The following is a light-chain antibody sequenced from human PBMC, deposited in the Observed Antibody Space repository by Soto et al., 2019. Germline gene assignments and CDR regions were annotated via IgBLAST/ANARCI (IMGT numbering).Light chain of an antibody. CDR2: AAS. CDR3: QQSYSPSWT. V-gene: IGKV1-39*01. Sequence: EIRVTQSPSSLSASIGDRVTITCRASQSISSYLNWYQQKPGKAPMLLIYAASRLQSGVASKFSGSGSGTDFTLTISSLQAEYFVTYCWQQSYSPSWTFGQGTKVAIK. CDR1: QSISSY. J-gene: IGKJ1*01.